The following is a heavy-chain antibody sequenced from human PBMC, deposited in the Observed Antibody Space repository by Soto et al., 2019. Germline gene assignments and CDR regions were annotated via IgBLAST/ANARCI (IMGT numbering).Heavy chain of an antibody. J-gene: IGHJ4*02. CDR3: VQTTGWPGFDF. CDR2: IYGGGTT. V-gene: IGHV3-53*01. Sequence: EVQLVESGGGLIQPGGSLRLSCAASGFTVSSKYMTWVRQAPGKGLEWVSVIYGGGTTYYADSVKGRFTISRDNSKNTLYLQVNSLRAEDTAVDYCVQTTGWPGFDFWGQGTLVTVSS. CDR1: GFTVSSKY. D-gene: IGHD6-19*01.